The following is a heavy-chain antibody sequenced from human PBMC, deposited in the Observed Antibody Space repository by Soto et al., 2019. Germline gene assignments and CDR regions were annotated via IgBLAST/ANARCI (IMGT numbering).Heavy chain of an antibody. CDR1: GFTFSSYS. D-gene: IGHD3-10*01. CDR3: ARSSGENYYYYGMDV. CDR2: ITSSSSYI. J-gene: IGHJ6*02. V-gene: IGHV3-21*01. Sequence: EVQLVESGGGLVKPGGSLRLSCAASGFTFSSYSINWVRQAPGKGLEWVSSITSSSSYIYYADSVKGRFTISRDNAKNSLYLQMNSLRAEDTAVYYWARSSGENYYYYGMDVWGQGTTVTVSS.